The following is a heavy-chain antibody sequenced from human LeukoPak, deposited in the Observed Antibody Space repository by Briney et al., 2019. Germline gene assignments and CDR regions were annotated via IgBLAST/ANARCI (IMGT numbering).Heavy chain of an antibody. D-gene: IGHD6-13*01. CDR1: GRSISSYY. CDR3: ARVGQQLVPPYNWFDP. CDR2: IYYSGST. V-gene: IGHV4-59*13. J-gene: IGHJ5*02. Sequence: SETLSLTCTVSGRSISSYYWSWIRQPPGKGLEWIGYIYYSGSTNYNPSLKSRVTISVDTSKNQFSLKLSSVTAADTAVYYCARVGQQLVPPYNWFDPWGQGTLVTVSS.